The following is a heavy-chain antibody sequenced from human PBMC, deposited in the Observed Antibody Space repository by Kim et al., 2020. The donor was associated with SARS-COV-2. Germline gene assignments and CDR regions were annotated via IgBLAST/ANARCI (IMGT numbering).Heavy chain of an antibody. J-gene: IGHJ3*02. Sequence: YAGSVKGRFTITRDKDKNRLYLQMNSLRGDDTALYYCAKCQYSYGSDAFDTWGRGTLVSVSS. D-gene: IGHD5-18*01. V-gene: IGHV3-23*01. CDR3: AKCQYSYGSDAFDT.